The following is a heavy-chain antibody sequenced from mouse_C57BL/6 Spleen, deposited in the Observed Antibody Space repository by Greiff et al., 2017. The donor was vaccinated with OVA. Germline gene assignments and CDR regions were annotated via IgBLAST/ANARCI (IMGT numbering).Heavy chain of an antibody. J-gene: IGHJ4*01. Sequence: VPLQQPGAELLKPWASVKMSFKASGYTFTSYWITWGKQRPGQGLEWVGDIYPGSGSTNYNEKFKSKATLTVDTSSSTAYMQLSSLTSEDSAVYYCARSAYDYDGAMDYWGQGTSVTVSS. D-gene: IGHD2-4*01. CDR2: IYPGSGST. CDR3: ARSAYDYDGAMDY. V-gene: IGHV1-55*01. CDR1: GYTFTSYW.